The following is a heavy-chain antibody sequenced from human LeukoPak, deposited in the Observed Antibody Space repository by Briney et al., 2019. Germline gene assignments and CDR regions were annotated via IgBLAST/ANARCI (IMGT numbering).Heavy chain of an antibody. CDR1: GFTFSSYS. J-gene: IGHJ4*02. Sequence: PGGSLRLSCAASGFTFSSYSMNWVRQAPGKGLEWVPSISSSSSYIYYADSVKGRFTVSRDNAKNSLYLQMNSLRAEDTAIYYCARDLGSYSSGWYMGFDYWGQGTLVTVSS. CDR2: ISSSSSYI. D-gene: IGHD6-19*01. CDR3: ARDLGSYSSGWYMGFDY. V-gene: IGHV3-21*01.